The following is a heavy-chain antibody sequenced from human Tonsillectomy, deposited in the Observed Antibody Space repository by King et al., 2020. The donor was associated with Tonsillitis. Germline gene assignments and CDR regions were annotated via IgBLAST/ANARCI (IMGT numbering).Heavy chain of an antibody. CDR3: TTDCNSARCYGWAWFDP. CDR2: IKSKIDGETT. D-gene: IGHD2-2*01. CDR1: GFTFNYAW. Sequence: DVQLVESGGGLVKPGGSLRLSCAASGFTFNYAWMSWVRQAPGKGLEWVGRIKSKIDGETTDYAAPVKGRFTFSRDDSKNTLYLQMNSLKTEDTAVYYCTTDCNSARCYGWAWFDPWGQGSLVTVSS. J-gene: IGHJ5*02. V-gene: IGHV3-15*01.